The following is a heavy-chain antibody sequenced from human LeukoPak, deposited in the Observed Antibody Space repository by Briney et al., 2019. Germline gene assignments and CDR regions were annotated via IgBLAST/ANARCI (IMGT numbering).Heavy chain of an antibody. Sequence: GASVKVSCKASGGTFSSYAISWVRQAPGQGLEWMGGIIPIFGTASYAQKLQGRVTMTTDTSTSTAYMELRSLRSDDTAVYYCARDPHYGGNSPPLGYWGQGTLVTVSS. CDR3: ARDPHYGGNSPPLGY. D-gene: IGHD4-23*01. CDR1: GGTFSSYA. CDR2: IIPIFGTA. V-gene: IGHV1-69*05. J-gene: IGHJ4*02.